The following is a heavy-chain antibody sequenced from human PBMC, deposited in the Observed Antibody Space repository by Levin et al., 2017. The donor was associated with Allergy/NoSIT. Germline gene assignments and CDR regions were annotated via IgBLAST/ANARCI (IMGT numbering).Heavy chain of an antibody. CDR2: IYHSGTT. V-gene: IGHV4-39*01. Sequence: SQTLSLPCTVSGGSISNSGHYWGWIRQPPGKGLEWIGSIYHSGTTYYNASLKSRVTISVDTSKNQFSLKLRSVTAADTAMYYCARSGGTDLDWFDPWGQGTLITVSS. CDR1: GGSISNSGHY. J-gene: IGHJ5*02. D-gene: IGHD2-15*01. CDR3: ARSGGTDLDWFDP.